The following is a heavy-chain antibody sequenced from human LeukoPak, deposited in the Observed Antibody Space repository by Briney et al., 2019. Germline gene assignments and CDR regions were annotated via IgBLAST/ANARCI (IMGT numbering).Heavy chain of an antibody. CDR3: ATGGLYDSSGYYRPTYDY. V-gene: IGHV1-2*02. J-gene: IGHJ4*02. Sequence: GASVKVSCKASGYTFTGYYMHWVRQAPGQGLEWMGWINPNSGGTNYAQKFQGRVTMTRDTSISTAYMELSRLRSEDTAVYYCATGGLYDSSGYYRPTYDYWGQGTLVTVSS. D-gene: IGHD3-22*01. CDR2: INPNSGGT. CDR1: GYTFTGYY.